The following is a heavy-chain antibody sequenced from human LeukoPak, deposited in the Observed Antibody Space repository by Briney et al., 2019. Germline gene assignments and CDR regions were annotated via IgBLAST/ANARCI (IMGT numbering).Heavy chain of an antibody. V-gene: IGHV4-34*01. CDR1: GGSFSGYY. J-gene: IGHJ6*03. D-gene: IGHD4-11*01. CDR2: INHSGST. Sequence: SETLSLTCAVYGGSFSGYYWSWIRQPPGKGLEWIGEINHSGSTNYNPSLKSRVTISVDTSKNQSSLKLSSVTAADTAVYYCARESATVTHYYMDVWGKGTTVTVSS. CDR3: ARESATVTHYYMDV.